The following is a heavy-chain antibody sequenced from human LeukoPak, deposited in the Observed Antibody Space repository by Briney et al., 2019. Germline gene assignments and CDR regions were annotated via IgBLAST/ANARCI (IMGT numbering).Heavy chain of an antibody. Sequence: GSSLRLFCAASGYPFRRNVKHGLRRAPGKGLEGGALISYDGNNKVYANSVKGRFTISRDNSRNTLYLQMNSLRGEDAAVYSCARGGIPTGPYYYFYYMDVWGKGTAVTVSS. CDR3: ARGGIPTGPYYYFYYMDV. D-gene: IGHD3-10*01. V-gene: IGHV3-30*01. CDR1: GYPFRRNV. J-gene: IGHJ6*03. CDR2: ISYDGNNK.